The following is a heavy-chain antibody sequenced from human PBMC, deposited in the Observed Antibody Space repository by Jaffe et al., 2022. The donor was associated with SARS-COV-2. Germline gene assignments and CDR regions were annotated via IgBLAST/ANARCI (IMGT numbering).Heavy chain of an antibody. CDR1: GDSVSSNSAG. D-gene: IGHD3-10*01. J-gene: IGHJ5*02. CDR3: AGGGLVRGAIGWFDP. V-gene: IGHV6-1*01. Sequence: QVQLQQSGPGLVKPSQTLSLTCAISGDSVSSNSAGWNWIRQSPSRGLEWLARTYYRSKWYSDYATSVKGRMTINPDTSKNQFSLQLNSVTPEDTAVYYCAGGGLVRGAIGWFDPWGQGTLVTVSS. CDR2: TYYRSKWYS.